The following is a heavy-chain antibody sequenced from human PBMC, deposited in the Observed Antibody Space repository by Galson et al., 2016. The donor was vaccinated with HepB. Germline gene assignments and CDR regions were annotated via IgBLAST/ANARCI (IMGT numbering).Heavy chain of an antibody. D-gene: IGHD6-6*01. CDR3: ARHHYRSSSRTHGFDI. Sequence: SLRLSCAASGFTFRSYAMSWVRQAPGKGLEWVSVIGGGDGGSTYHADSVKGRIAISRDNSKNTLYLQMNSLRAEDTAVFYCARHHYRSSSRTHGFDIWGQGTMVTVSS. J-gene: IGHJ3*02. CDR1: GFTFRSYA. CDR2: IGGGDGGST. V-gene: IGHV3-23*01.